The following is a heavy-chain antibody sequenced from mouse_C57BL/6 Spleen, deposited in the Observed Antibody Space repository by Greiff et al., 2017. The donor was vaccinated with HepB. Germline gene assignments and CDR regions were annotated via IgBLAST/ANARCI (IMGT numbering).Heavy chain of an antibody. Sequence: QVQLQQPGAELVMPGASVKLSCKASGYTFTSYWMHWVKQRPGQGLEWIGEIDPSDSYTNYNQKFKGKSTLTVDKSSSTAYMQLSSLTSEDSAVYYCARQGGSSAAMDYWGQGTSVTVSS. V-gene: IGHV1-69*01. CDR1: GYTFTSYW. CDR3: ARQGGSSAAMDY. J-gene: IGHJ4*01. D-gene: IGHD1-1*01. CDR2: IDPSDSYT.